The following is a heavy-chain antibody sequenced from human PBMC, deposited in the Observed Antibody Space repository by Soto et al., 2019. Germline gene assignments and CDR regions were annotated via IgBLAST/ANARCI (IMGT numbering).Heavy chain of an antibody. CDR1: GFSLTTNGVG. CDR2: LYWDDEK. D-gene: IGHD3-10*01. J-gene: IGHJ5*02. CDR3: GLRPESHYGYFPGTESLTDWFDP. Sequence: QITLKESGPTLVKPTQTLTLTCTFSGFSLTTNGVGVGWIRQPPGKAPEWLALLYWDDEKRYTPSLKSRLTITEDSSKNQVFLTMTNMDPVDTATYYCGLRPESHYGYFPGTESLTDWFDPWGQGTLVTVSS. V-gene: IGHV2-5*02.